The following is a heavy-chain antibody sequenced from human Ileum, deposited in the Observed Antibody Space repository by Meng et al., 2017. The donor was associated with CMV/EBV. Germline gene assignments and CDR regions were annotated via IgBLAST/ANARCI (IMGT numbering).Heavy chain of an antibody. J-gene: IGHJ4*02. V-gene: IGHV6-1*01. Sequence: SETLSLTCAISGDSVSSNSAAWNWIRQSPSRGLEWLGRTYYRSKWYNDYAVSVKSRITINPDTSKNQFSLQLNSVTPEDTAVYYGARGSLRGYSGYGSFDYWGQGTLVTVSS. CDR3: ARGSLRGYSGYGSFDY. D-gene: IGHD5-12*01. CDR1: GDSVSSNSAA. CDR2: TYYRSKWYN.